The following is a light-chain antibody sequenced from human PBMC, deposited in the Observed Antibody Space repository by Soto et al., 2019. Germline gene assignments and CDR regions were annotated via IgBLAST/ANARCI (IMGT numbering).Light chain of an antibody. Sequence: QSALTQPASVSGSPGQSITISCTGTSSDVGAYNYVSWYQQHPGKAPKLMIYDVNNRPSGVSNRFSGSKSGNTASLTISGLQAEDEYDYCCTSCTNSTTMKFGGGTKLTVL. V-gene: IGLV2-14*01. CDR2: DVN. CDR1: SSDVGAYNY. CDR3: TSCTNSTTMK. J-gene: IGLJ2*01.